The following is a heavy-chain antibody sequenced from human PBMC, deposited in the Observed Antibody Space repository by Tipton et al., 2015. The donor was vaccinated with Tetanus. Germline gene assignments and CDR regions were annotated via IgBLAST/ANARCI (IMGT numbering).Heavy chain of an antibody. J-gene: IGHJ4*02. D-gene: IGHD2-15*01. V-gene: IGHV3-33*01. Sequence: CAASGLIFSSYGIHWVRQAPGKGLEWLAVSWYDGTDKYYADSVKGRFTISRDNSKNTLYLQMNSLRAEDTALYYCAREADCSGGSCFSGDFDNWGQGTQVTVSS. CDR1: GLIFSSYG. CDR3: AREADCSGGSCFSGDFDN. CDR2: SWYDGTDK.